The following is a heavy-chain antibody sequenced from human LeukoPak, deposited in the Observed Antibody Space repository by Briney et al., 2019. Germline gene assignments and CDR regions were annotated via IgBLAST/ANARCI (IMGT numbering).Heavy chain of an antibody. CDR1: GFTFSSYW. D-gene: IGHD6-19*01. CDR3: ARDSGWFTFDY. CDR2: MEGDGSQK. J-gene: IGHJ4*02. V-gene: IGHV3-7*01. Sequence: GGSLRLSCADSGFTFSSYWMTWVRQAPGKGLEWVANMEGDGSQKNYVDSVKGRFTISRDNAKKSLYLQMNSLRAEDTAVYYCARDSGWFTFDYWGQGTLVTVSS.